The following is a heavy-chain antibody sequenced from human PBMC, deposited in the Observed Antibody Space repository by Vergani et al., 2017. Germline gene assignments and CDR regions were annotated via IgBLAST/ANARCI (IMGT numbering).Heavy chain of an antibody. J-gene: IGHJ4*02. V-gene: IGHV4-59*12. CDR1: GGSISSYY. D-gene: IGHD2-2*01. CDR2: IYYSGST. Sequence: QVQLQESGPGLVKPSETLSLTCTVSGGSISSYYWSWIRQPPGKGLEWIGYIYYSGSTYYNPSLKSRVTISVDTSKNQFSLKLSSVTAADTAVYYCARDYCSSTSCPGYFDYWGQGTLVTVSS. CDR3: ARDYCSSTSCPGYFDY.